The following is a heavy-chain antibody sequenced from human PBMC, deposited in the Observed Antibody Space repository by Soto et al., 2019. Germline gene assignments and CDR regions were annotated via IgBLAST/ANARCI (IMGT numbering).Heavy chain of an antibody. CDR1: GGTFSSYT. Sequence: QVQLVQSGAEVKKPGSSVKVSCKASGGTFSSYTISWVRQAPGQGLEWMGRIIPILGIANYAQKFQGRVTITADKYTSTAYMELSSLRSEDTAVYYCARDPDPPFVVVVAATFPWGQGTLVTVSS. CDR2: IIPILGIA. V-gene: IGHV1-69*08. CDR3: ARDPDPPFVVVVAATFP. J-gene: IGHJ4*02. D-gene: IGHD2-15*01.